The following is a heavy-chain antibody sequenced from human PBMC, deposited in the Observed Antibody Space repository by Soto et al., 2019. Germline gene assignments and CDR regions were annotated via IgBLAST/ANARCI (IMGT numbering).Heavy chain of an antibody. D-gene: IGHD1-26*01. CDR1: GGSITSSSYY. CDR2: IYYSGST. CDR3: ATQEVGGSYVYTFDP. V-gene: IGHV4-39*01. Sequence: TLPETLSLTCTVSGGSITSSSYYWGWIRQPPGKGLEWIGSIYYSGSTYYNPSLKSRVTISVDTSKNQFSLKLSSVTAADTAVYYCATQEVGGSYVYTFDPWGQGTLVTVSS. J-gene: IGHJ5*02.